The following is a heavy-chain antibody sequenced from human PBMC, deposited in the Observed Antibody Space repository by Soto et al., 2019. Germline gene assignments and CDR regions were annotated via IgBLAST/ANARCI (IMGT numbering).Heavy chain of an antibody. J-gene: IGHJ4*02. CDR2: IYWDDDR. Sequence: QITLKESGPPLVKPTQPLTLTCAFSGFSLNITGMGVGWIRQPPGKALEWLALIYWDDDRRYSPSLKSRLTISRATSKAQVVLTMTNMDPVDTATYYCAHSTIWGSYRSPFHSWGQGTLVTVSS. CDR3: AHSTIWGSYRSPFHS. CDR1: GFSLNITGMG. D-gene: IGHD3-16*02. V-gene: IGHV2-5*02.